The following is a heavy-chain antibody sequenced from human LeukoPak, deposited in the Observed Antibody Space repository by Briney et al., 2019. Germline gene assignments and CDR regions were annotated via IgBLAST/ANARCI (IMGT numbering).Heavy chain of an antibody. V-gene: IGHV5-51*01. D-gene: IGHD3-22*01. J-gene: IGHJ6*02. CDR3: ARHKAHDNYGIDV. CDR2: IYPGDSDT. Sequence: GVSLQISCQGSGYSFTSYWIGWVRQMPGKGLEWMGIIYPGDSDTRYSPSFQGQVTISADKSISTAYLQWSSLKASDTAMYYCARHKAHDNYGIDVWGQGTTVTVSS. CDR1: GYSFTSYW.